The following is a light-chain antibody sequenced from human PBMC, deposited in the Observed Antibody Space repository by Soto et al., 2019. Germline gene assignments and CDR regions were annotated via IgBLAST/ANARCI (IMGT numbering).Light chain of an antibody. CDR3: ALWDDCLNGHLV. CDR2: ANN. CDR1: ISNIGSHS. V-gene: IGLV1-44*01. Sequence: QSVLIQPPSASGAPGQKVTISCSGSISNIGSHSVNWYQQLPGAAPKVVVFANNERASGVPDRISGSKSGASASLAISGLQSEDEVDYYCALWDDCLNGHLVFGGGTKLTVL. J-gene: IGLJ2*01.